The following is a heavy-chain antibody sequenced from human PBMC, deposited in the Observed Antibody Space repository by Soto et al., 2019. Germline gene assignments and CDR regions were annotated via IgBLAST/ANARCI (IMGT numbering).Heavy chain of an antibody. CDR3: PKADGPQWLLPHLKS. Sequence: LRLSGEASGFTFRASAMGWVRQAPGNGLEWFSGISCCGCTTSYADSLRGRFIISRADSQNTLYLQMNSLRCEDTARYYCPKADGPQWLLPHLKSWGPVDLVTVSS. J-gene: IGHJ5*02. V-gene: IGHV3-23*01. CDR2: ISCCGCTT. D-gene: IGHD6-19*01. CDR1: GFTFRASA.